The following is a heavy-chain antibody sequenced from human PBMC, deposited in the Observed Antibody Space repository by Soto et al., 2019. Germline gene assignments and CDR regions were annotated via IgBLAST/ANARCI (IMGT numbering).Heavy chain of an antibody. V-gene: IGHV3-30*18. Sequence: SLRLSCAASGFTFSSYGMHWVRQAPGKGLEWVAVISYDGSNKYYADSVKGRFTISRDNSKNTLYLQMNSLRAEDTAVYYCAKDPRLRLGELSTYYFDYWGQGALVTVSS. J-gene: IGHJ4*02. CDR2: ISYDGSNK. CDR1: GFTFSSYG. CDR3: AKDPRLRLGELSTYYFDY. D-gene: IGHD3-16*02.